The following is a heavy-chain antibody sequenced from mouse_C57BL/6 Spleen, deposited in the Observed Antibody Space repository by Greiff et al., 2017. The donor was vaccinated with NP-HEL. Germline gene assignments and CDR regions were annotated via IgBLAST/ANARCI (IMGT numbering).Heavy chain of an antibody. V-gene: IGHV1-20*01. CDR1: GYSFTGYF. Sequence: EVQLQQSGHELVKPGDSVKISCKASGYSFTGYFMNWVMQSHGKSLEWIGRINPYNGDTFYNQKFKGKATLTVDKSSSTAHMELRSLTSEDSAVYYCARSITTVVDAMDYWGQGTSVTVSS. D-gene: IGHD1-1*01. J-gene: IGHJ4*01. CDR3: ARSITTVVDAMDY. CDR2: INPYNGDT.